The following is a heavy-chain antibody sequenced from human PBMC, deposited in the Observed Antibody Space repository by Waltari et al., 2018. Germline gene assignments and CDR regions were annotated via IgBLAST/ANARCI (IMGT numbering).Heavy chain of an antibody. V-gene: IGHV4-38-2*01. CDR2: ISHSGST. J-gene: IGHJ4*02. CDR3: ARSVVVVAANPLDY. CDR1: GYSISSGYY. D-gene: IGHD2-15*01. Sequence: QMQLQESSPVLVKPSETLSLTCAVSGYSISSGYYWGWIRQPPGKGLEWIGSISHSGSTYYNPSLKSRVTISVDTSKNQFSLKLSSVTAADTAVYYCARSVVVVAANPLDYWGQGTLVTVSS.